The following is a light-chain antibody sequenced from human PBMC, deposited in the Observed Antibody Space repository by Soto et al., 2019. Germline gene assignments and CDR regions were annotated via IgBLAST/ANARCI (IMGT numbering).Light chain of an antibody. V-gene: IGLV1-40*01. CDR2: GNS. CDR1: SSNIGAGYD. Sequence: QSVLTQPPSVSGAPGQRVTISCTGSSSNIGAGYDVHWYQQLPGTAPKLLIYGNSNRPSGVPDRFSGSKSGTSASQAITGLQAEDEADYYCPYSDSSLSYVFGTGTKVTVL. J-gene: IGLJ1*01. CDR3: PYSDSSLSYV.